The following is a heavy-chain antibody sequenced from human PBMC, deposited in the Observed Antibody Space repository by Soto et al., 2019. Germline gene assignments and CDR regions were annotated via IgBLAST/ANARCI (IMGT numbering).Heavy chain of an antibody. V-gene: IGHV4-4*02. CDR1: GASISSTSSGDW. J-gene: IGHJ4*02. Sequence: QVQLQESGPGLVKPSGTLSLTCTVSGASISSTSSGDWWSWVRQPPGKGLEWIGEIHHSGNTNYNPSLKSRVTMSVDKSKSQCSLRLSSVTAADTAVYYCAKMVGATLVDYWGQGTLVTVSS. CDR3: AKMVGATLVDY. D-gene: IGHD1-26*01. CDR2: IHHSGNT.